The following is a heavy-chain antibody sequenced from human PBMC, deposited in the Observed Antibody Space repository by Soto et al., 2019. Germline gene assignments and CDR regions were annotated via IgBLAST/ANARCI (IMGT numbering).Heavy chain of an antibody. CDR1: GGSISSSNC. CDR3: ARVSGSYYYGMDV. CDR2: IYHSGST. V-gene: IGHV4-4*02. J-gene: IGHJ6*02. Sequence: QVQLQESGPGLVKPSGTLSLTCAVSGGSISSSNCWSWVRQPPGKGLEWIGEIYHSGSTNFNPSLKSRFTISVDKSKNQFSLKLNSVTAADTAVYYCARVSGSYYYGMDVWGQGTTVTVSS.